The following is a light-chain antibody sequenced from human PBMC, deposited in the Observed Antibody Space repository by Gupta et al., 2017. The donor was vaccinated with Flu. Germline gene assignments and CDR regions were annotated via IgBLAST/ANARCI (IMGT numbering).Light chain of an antibody. J-gene: IGKJ1*01. Sequence: EIVMTQSPATLSVSPGETATLSCRASQSIDNYLAWYQQRPGQAPRLLIHGSPTRATGSAARFSGTASGTEFTLSISSLQSEDFAVYYCEQYSQWPPTFGRGTKVEI. CDR3: EQYSQWPPT. V-gene: IGKV3-15*01. CDR1: QSIDNY. CDR2: GSP.